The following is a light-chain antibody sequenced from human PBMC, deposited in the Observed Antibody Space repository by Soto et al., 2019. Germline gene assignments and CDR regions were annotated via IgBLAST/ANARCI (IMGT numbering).Light chain of an antibody. CDR1: QSISSW. V-gene: IGKV1-5*01. Sequence: DIQMTQSPSTLSASVGDRVTITCRASQSISSWLAWYQQKPGKAPKLLIYDASSLESGVPSRFSGSGSGTEFTITISSLQPDDFATYCCQQYEGTFGQGTKVEIK. J-gene: IGKJ1*01. CDR2: DAS. CDR3: QQYEGT.